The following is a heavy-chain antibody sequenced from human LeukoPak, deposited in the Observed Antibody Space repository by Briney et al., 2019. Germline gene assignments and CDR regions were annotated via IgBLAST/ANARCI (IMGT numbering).Heavy chain of an antibody. CDR1: GGSISSSSYY. V-gene: IGHV4-61*05. D-gene: IGHD3-10*01. Sequence: SETLSLTCTVSGGSISSSSYYWGWIRQPPGKGLEWIGYIYYSGSTSYNPSLKSRVTISVDTSKNQFSLKLSSVTAADTAVYYCARGRRYYGSGSYYYMDVWGKGTTVTVSS. CDR3: ARGRRYYGSGSYYYMDV. CDR2: IYYSGST. J-gene: IGHJ6*03.